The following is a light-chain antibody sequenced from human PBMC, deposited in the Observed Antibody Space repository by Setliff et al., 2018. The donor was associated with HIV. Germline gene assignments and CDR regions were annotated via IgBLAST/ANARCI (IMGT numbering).Light chain of an antibody. CDR3: GSYAGTNNNLYV. J-gene: IGLJ1*01. CDR1: SNDVGYYNR. CDR2: EVS. V-gene: IGLV2-8*01. Sequence: QSALAQPASVSGSPGQSITTACTGTSNDVGYYNRVSWYQQYPGKAPKVMIYEVSKRPSGVPDRFSGSKSGNTASLTVSGLQAEDEADYYCGSYAGTNNNLYVFGTGTKVTVL.